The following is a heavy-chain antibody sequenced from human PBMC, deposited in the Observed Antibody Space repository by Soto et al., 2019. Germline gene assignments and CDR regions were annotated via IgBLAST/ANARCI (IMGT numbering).Heavy chain of an antibody. CDR2: IYWDDDK. CDR1: GFSLSTSGVG. Sequence: QITLKESGPPLVKPTQTLTLTCTFSGFSLSTSGVGVGWIRQPPGKALEWLALIYWDDDKRYSPSLKSRLTITKDTSKNQVVLTMTNMDPVDTATYYCARRRGDYYGSGSYYSWGQGTLVTVSS. CDR3: ARRRGDYYGSGSYYS. V-gene: IGHV2-5*02. J-gene: IGHJ4*02. D-gene: IGHD3-10*01.